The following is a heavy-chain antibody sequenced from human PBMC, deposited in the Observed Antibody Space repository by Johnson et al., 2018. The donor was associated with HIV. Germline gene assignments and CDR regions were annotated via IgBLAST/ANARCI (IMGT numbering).Heavy chain of an antibody. CDR3: AKDVAFRDDAFDI. CDR1: GFTFSDYY. Sequence: VQLVESGGGLVKPGGSLRLSCAASGFTFSDYYMSWIRQAPGKGLEWVAVISYDGSNEYYVESVKGRFTISRDNSKNTLYLQMNSLRAEDTAVYYCAKDVAFRDDAFDIWGQGTMVTVSS. V-gene: IGHV3-30*18. CDR2: ISYDGSNE. D-gene: IGHD2-21*01. J-gene: IGHJ3*02.